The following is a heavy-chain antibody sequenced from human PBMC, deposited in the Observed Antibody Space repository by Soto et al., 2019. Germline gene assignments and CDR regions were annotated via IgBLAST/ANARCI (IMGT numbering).Heavy chain of an antibody. D-gene: IGHD3-22*01. Sequence: GGSLRLSCAASGFTFSSYAMSWVRQAPGKGLEWVSAISGSGGGTYYADSVKGRFTISRDNSKNTLYLQMNSLRAEDTAVYYCAKVYYDSSGYYPTFFDYWGQGALVTVPQ. J-gene: IGHJ4*02. CDR1: GFTFSSYA. V-gene: IGHV3-23*01. CDR3: AKVYYDSSGYYPTFFDY. CDR2: ISGSGGGT.